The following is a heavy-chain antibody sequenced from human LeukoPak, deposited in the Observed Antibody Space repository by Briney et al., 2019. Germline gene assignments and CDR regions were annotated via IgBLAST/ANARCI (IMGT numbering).Heavy chain of an antibody. CDR2: INHSGST. CDR3: ARRGSGITFGGVIVIPRRYYYMDV. Sequence: SETLSLTCAVYGGSFSGYYWSWIRQPPGKGLGWIGEINHSGSTNYNPSLKSRVTISVDTSKNQFSLKLSSVTAADTAVYYCARRGSGITFGGVIVIPRRYYYMDVWGKGTTVTISS. D-gene: IGHD3-16*02. J-gene: IGHJ6*03. CDR1: GGSFSGYY. V-gene: IGHV4-34*01.